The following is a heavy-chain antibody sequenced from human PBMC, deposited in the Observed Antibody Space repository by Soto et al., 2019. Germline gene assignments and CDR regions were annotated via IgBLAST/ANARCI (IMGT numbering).Heavy chain of an antibody. Sequence: PGGSLRLSCAASGFTVSSNYMSWVRQAPGKGLEWLSVIYSGGSTYYADSVKGRFTISRDNSKNTLYLQMNSLRAEDTAVYYCARALDYALDYWGQGTLVTVSS. D-gene: IGHD4-17*01. CDR1: GFTVSSNY. CDR3: ARALDYALDY. J-gene: IGHJ4*02. V-gene: IGHV3-53*01. CDR2: IYSGGST.